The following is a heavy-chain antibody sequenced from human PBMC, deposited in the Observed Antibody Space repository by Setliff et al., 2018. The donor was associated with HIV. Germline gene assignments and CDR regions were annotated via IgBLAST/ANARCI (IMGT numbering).Heavy chain of an antibody. J-gene: IGHJ1*01. Sequence: SETLSLTCAVYVGSFSGHYWIWIRQPPGKGLEWIGETNPSGSTKYNPSLKSRVTISVDTSKNQFSLRLSSVTAADTATYYCAKVPTSSWYVTTQRTKEYFQHWGQGTLVTVSS. CDR2: TNPSGST. CDR3: AKVPTSSWYVTTQRTKEYFQH. CDR1: VGSFSGHY. V-gene: IGHV4-34*01. D-gene: IGHD6-13*01.